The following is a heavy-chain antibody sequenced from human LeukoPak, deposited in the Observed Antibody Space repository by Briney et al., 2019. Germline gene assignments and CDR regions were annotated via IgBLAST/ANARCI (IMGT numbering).Heavy chain of an antibody. V-gene: IGHV3-33*01. Sequence: GSLRLSFAASGFPFSSYGMHWVRQAPGKGLGWVAVILYDGSNKYYADSVKGRFTISRDNSKNTLYLQMNSLRAEDTAVYYCARDIGTYSSSSGFDYWGQGTLVTVSS. CDR2: ILYDGSNK. D-gene: IGHD6-6*01. CDR3: ARDIGTYSSSSGFDY. J-gene: IGHJ4*02. CDR1: GFPFSSYG.